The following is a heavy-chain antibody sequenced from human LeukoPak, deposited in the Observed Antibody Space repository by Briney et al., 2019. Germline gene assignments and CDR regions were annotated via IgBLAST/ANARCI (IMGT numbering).Heavy chain of an antibody. Sequence: SGTLSLTCAVYGGSFSGYYWSWVRQPPGKGLEWIGEINHSGSTNYNPSLKSRVTISVDTSKNQFSLKLSSVTAADTAVYYCASSGDYPFDYWGQGTLVTVSS. V-gene: IGHV4-34*01. CDR1: GGSFSGYY. J-gene: IGHJ4*02. D-gene: IGHD4-17*01. CDR3: ASSGDYPFDY. CDR2: INHSGST.